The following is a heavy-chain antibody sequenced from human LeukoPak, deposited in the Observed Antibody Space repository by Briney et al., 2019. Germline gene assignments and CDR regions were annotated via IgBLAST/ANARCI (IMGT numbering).Heavy chain of an antibody. D-gene: IGHD6-19*01. J-gene: IGHJ4*02. CDR1: EFPFSFYE. CDR2: IGSSGTNR. CDR3: ALLAVASDFDY. Sequence: GGSLRLSCAVSEFPFSFYEMNWVRNAPGKGLEWVSNIGSSGTNRYYADAVKGRFSISRDNAKSSLYLQMNSLRVEDTAVYYCALLAVASDFDYWGQGALVTVSS. V-gene: IGHV3-48*03.